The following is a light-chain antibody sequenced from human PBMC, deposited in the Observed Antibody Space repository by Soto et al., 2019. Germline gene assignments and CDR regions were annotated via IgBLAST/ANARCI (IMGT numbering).Light chain of an antibody. J-gene: IGLJ1*01. CDR2: DVT. CDR1: SSDVGAYNS. CDR3: SSYTGSDNFNV. V-gene: IGLV2-14*01. Sequence: QSVLTQPASVSGSPGQSITISCTGTSSDVGAYNSVSWYQQHPGKAPKLMIYDVTNRPSGVSNRFSGSKSGNTASLTISGLQAEDEAHYYCSSYTGSDNFNVFGTGTKVTVL.